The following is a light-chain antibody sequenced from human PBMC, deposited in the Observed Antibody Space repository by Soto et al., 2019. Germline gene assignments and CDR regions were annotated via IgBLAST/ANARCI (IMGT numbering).Light chain of an antibody. CDR2: NNN. CDR3: AAWDDSLKGVV. CDR1: SSNIGSNT. V-gene: IGLV1-44*01. J-gene: IGLJ2*01. Sequence: QSVLTQPPSASGTPGQRITISCSGRSSNIGSNTVNWYQQLPGTAPKLLIYNNNQRPSGVPDRFSASKSGTSASLAISGLHSEDEADYHCAAWDDSLKGVVFGGGTKLTVL.